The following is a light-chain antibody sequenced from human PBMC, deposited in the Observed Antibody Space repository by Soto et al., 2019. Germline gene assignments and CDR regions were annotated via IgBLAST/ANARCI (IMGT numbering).Light chain of an antibody. CDR1: SSNIGSNY. CDR3: AAWDDSRFV. V-gene: IGLV1-47*01. CDR2: RNN. Sequence: QPVLTQPPSASGTPGQRVTISCSGSSSNIGSNYVYWYQQLPGTAPKLLIYRNNQRPSGVPDRFSGSKSGTSASLAISGLRSEDEADYYCAAWDDSRFVFGTGTKVTVL. J-gene: IGLJ1*01.